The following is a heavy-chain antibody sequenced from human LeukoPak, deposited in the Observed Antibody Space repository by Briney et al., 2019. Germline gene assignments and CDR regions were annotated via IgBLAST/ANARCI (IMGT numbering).Heavy chain of an antibody. V-gene: IGHV4-31*03. CDR3: ARGGSSGYRYWYFDL. D-gene: IGHD3-22*01. J-gene: IGHJ2*01. Sequence: SETLSLTCTVSGGSISSGGYYWSWIRQHPGKGLEWIGYIYYSGSTHYNPSLKSRVTISVDTSKNQFSLKLSSVTAADTAVYHCARGGSSGYRYWYFDLWGRGTLVTVSS. CDR1: GGSISSGGYY. CDR2: IYYSGST.